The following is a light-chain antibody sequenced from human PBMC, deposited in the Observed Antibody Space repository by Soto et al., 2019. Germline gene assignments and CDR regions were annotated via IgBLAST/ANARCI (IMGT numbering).Light chain of an antibody. CDR2: RNN. V-gene: IGLV1-47*01. Sequence: QSVMTPPPAASETPGQWVTISCSGGSSNIRSNFIYSFQPHPGAAPKRLIYRNNQPPSGDPDLFPGSKSGTAASLAICGLRSENDADYYCAAWDDSVSADVFGTGTKVTV. J-gene: IGLJ1*01. CDR1: SSNIRSNF. CDR3: AAWDDSVSADV.